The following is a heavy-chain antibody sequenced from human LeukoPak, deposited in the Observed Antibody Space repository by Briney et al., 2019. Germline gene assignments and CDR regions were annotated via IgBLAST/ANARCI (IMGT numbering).Heavy chain of an antibody. J-gene: IGHJ4*02. CDR1: GFTFSTYA. CDR3: ARWGGYCTNGVCYDGD. CDR2: ISYDGSDK. D-gene: IGHD2-8*01. V-gene: IGHV3-30-3*01. Sequence: GGSLRLSCAASGFTFSTYAMHWVRQAPGKGLERVAVISYDGSDKFYPDSVKGRFTISRDNSKNTLYLQMNSPRAEDTAIYYCARWGGYCTNGVCYDGDWGQGTLVTVSS.